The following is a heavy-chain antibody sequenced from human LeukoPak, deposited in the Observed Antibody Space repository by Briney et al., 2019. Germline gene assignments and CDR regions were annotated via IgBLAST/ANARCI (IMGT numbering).Heavy chain of an antibody. Sequence: RASVKVSCKASGYTFTSYDINWVRQATGQGLEWMGWMNPNSGNTGYAQKFQGRVTITRNTSISTAYMELSSLRSEDTAVYYCARAPLYSSSSSFDYWGQGTLVTVSS. CDR2: MNPNSGNT. CDR1: GYTFTSYD. V-gene: IGHV1-8*03. CDR3: ARAPLYSSSSSFDY. J-gene: IGHJ4*02. D-gene: IGHD6-6*01.